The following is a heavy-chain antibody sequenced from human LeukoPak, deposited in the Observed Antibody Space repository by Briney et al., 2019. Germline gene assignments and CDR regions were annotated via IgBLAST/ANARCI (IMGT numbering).Heavy chain of an antibody. CDR3: ARDRPIVVVPAAITYYFDY. D-gene: IGHD2-2*02. V-gene: IGHV3-48*02. CDR1: GFTFSSYS. J-gene: IGHJ4*02. CDR2: ISSSSTI. Sequence: GGSLRLSCAASGFTFSSYSMNWVRQAPGKGLEWVSYISSSSTIYYADSVKGRFTISRDNAKNSLYLQMNSLRDEDTAVYYCARDRPIVVVPAAITYYFDYWGQGTLVTVSS.